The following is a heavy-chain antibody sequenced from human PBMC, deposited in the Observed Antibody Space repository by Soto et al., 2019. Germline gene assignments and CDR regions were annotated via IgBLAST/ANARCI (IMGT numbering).Heavy chain of an antibody. V-gene: IGHV3-30*18. J-gene: IGHJ4*02. CDR3: AKDRSIVVVPAATFDY. Sequence: LXLSCAASGFTFSRYGMHWVRQAPGKGLEWVAVISYDGSNKYYADSVKGRFTISRDNSKNTLYLQMNSLRAEDTAVYYCAKDRSIVVVPAATFDYWGQGTPVTVSS. D-gene: IGHD2-2*01. CDR2: ISYDGSNK. CDR1: GFTFSRYG.